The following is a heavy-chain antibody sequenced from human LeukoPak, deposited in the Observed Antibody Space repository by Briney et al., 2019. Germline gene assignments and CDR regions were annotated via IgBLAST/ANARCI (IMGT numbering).Heavy chain of an antibody. J-gene: IGHJ5*02. D-gene: IGHD3-10*01. V-gene: IGHV3-30-3*01. CDR1: GFTFSSYA. Sequence: QPGRSLRLSCAASGFTFSSYAMHWVRQAPGKGLEWVAVISYDGSNKYYADSVKGRFTFSRDDSKNTLYLQMNSLRAEDTAIYYCARDRGNYASGSPTRNWFDLWGQGTLVTVSS. CDR3: ARDRGNYASGSPTRNWFDL. CDR2: ISYDGSNK.